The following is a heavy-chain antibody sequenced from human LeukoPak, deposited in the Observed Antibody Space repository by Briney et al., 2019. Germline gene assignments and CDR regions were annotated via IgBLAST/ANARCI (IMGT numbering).Heavy chain of an antibody. V-gene: IGHV4-39*01. CDR1: GGSISSSSYY. Sequence: SETLSLTCTVSGGSISSSSYYWGWIRQPPGKTLEWVGSVHYSGSTYYNPSLKSRVTISVDTSKNQFSLKLSSVTAADTAVYYCARGLRYYYYMDVWGKGTTVTISS. CDR3: ARGLRYYYYMDV. J-gene: IGHJ6*03. CDR2: VHYSGST.